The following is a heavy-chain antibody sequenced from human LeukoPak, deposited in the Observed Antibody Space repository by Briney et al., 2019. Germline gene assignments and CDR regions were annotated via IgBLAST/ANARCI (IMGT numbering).Heavy chain of an antibody. J-gene: IGHJ4*02. CDR1: GFTFSSYA. D-gene: IGHD1-26*01. CDR2: ISYDGSNK. CDR3: ARGKWELPFDY. Sequence: GGSLRLSCAASGFTFSSYAMSWVRQAPGKGLEWVAVISYDGSNKYYADSVKGRFTISRDNSKNTLYLQMNSLRAEDTAVYYCARGKWELPFDYWGQGTLDTVSS. V-gene: IGHV3-30-3*01.